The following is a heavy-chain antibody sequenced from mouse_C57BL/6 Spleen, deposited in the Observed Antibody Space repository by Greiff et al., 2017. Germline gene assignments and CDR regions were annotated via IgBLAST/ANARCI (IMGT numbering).Heavy chain of an antibody. V-gene: IGHV2-2*01. D-gene: IGHD2-4*01. Sequence: VKLQESGPGLVQPSQSLSITCTVSGFSLTSYGVHWVRQSPGKGLEWLGVIWSGGSTDYNAAFISRLSISKDNSKSQVFFKMNSLQADDTAIYYCATPYDYDDGFAYWGQGTLVTVSA. CDR2: IWSGGST. J-gene: IGHJ3*01. CDR1: GFSLTSYG. CDR3: ATPYDYDDGFAY.